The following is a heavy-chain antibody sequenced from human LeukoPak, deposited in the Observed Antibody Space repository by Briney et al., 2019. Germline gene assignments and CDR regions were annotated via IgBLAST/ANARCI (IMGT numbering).Heavy chain of an antibody. CDR2: IIPIFGTA. D-gene: IGHD5-18*01. CDR3: ARARTAGAWFDP. CDR1: GGTFSSYA. V-gene: IGHV1-69*13. Sequence: SVKVSCKASGGTFSSYAISWVRQAPGQGLEWMGGIIPIFGTANYAQKFQGRVTITADESTSTAYMELSSLRSEDTAVYYCARARTAGAWFDPWGQGTLVTVSS. J-gene: IGHJ5*02.